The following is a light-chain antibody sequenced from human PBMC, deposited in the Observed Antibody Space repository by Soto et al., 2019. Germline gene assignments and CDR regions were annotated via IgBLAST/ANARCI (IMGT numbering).Light chain of an antibody. CDR1: QSVSSY. Sequence: EIVLTQSPATLSLSPGERATLSCRASQSVSSYLAWYQQKPGQAPRLLIYDASNRATGIPARFSGSGSGTAFTLTTSRKEPKVLEVYSGQNRSNCPFTCGGGAKVEIK. CDR3: QNRSNCPFT. V-gene: IGKV3-11*01. CDR2: DAS. J-gene: IGKJ4*01.